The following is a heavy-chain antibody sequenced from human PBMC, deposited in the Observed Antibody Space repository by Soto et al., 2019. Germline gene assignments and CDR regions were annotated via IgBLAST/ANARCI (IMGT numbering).Heavy chain of an antibody. Sequence: SETLSLTCTVSGGAISSGGYYWSWIGQHPGKGLEWIGYIYYSGSTYYNPSLKSRVTISVDTSKNQFSLKLSSVTAADTAVYYCARDGLLWSSSWYRASGMDVWGQGTTVTVSS. J-gene: IGHJ6*02. CDR2: IYYSGST. CDR3: ARDGLLWSSSWYRASGMDV. D-gene: IGHD6-13*01. V-gene: IGHV4-31*03. CDR1: GGAISSGGYY.